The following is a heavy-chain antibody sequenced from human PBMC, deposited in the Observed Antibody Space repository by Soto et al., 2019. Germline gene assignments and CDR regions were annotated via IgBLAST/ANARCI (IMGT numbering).Heavy chain of an antibody. CDR3: AKDLGDFWSGHYGMDV. D-gene: IGHD3-3*01. CDR2: ISYDGSNK. CDR1: GFTFSSYG. Sequence: PGGSLRVSCAASGFTFSSYGMHWVRQAPGKGLEWVAVISYDGSNKYYADSVKGRFTISRDNSKNTLYLQMNSLRAEDTAVYYCAKDLGDFWSGHYGMDVWGQGTTVTVSS. J-gene: IGHJ6*02. V-gene: IGHV3-30*18.